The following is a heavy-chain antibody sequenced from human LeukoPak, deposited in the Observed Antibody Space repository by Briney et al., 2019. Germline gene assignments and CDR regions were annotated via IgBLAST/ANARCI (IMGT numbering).Heavy chain of an antibody. D-gene: IGHD3-22*01. CDR2: ISSLGSAR. CDR3: ARKYYDSSGYYYFEY. Sequence: GGSLRLSCAASGLILRSYEMKWVRQAPGKGLEWVSYISSLGSARDYAESVKGRFTISRDDAKNSLYLQMNSLRAEDTAVYYCARKYYDSSGYYYFEYWGQGTLVTVSS. V-gene: IGHV3-48*03. CDR1: GLILRSYE. J-gene: IGHJ4*02.